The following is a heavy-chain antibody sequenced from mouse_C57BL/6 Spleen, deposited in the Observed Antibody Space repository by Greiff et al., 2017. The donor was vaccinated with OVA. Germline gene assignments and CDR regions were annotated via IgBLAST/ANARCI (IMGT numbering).Heavy chain of an antibody. J-gene: IGHJ4*01. V-gene: IGHV1-26*01. CDR1: GYTFTDYY. CDR3: ARQRLAMGY. Sequence: VQLQQSGPELVKPGASVKISCKASGYTFTDYYMNWVKQSHGKSLEWIGDINPNNGGTSYNQKFKGKATLTVDKSSSTAYMELRSLTSEDSAVYYCARQRLAMGYWGQGTSVTVSS. CDR2: INPNNGGT.